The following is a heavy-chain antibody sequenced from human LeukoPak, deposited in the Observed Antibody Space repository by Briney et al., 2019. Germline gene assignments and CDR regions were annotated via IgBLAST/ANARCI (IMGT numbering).Heavy chain of an antibody. J-gene: IGHJ4*02. CDR1: GGSFSGYY. CDR3: ARWRRGYSYGGFDY. CDR2: INHSGST. D-gene: IGHD5-18*01. Sequence: TPSETLSLTCAVYGGSFSGYYWSWIRQPPGKGLEWIGEINHSGSTNYNPSLKSRVTISVDTSKNQFSLKLSSVTAADTAVYYLARWRRGYSYGGFDYWDQGTLVTVSS. V-gene: IGHV4-34*01.